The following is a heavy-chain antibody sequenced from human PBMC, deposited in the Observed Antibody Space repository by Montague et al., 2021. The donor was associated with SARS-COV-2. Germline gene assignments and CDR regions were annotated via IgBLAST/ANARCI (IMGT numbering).Heavy chain of an antibody. J-gene: IGHJ4*02. CDR1: GGLISGSSDY. V-gene: IGHV4-39*01. Sequence: SETLSLTCTVTGGLISGSSDYWGWIRQSPEKGLEWIASVDYSGNTYYSPSLKSRLTISVDTSKNQFSLKLNSVTAADTALYYCARREYSYGWGDWGQGTLVTVSS. CDR2: VDYSGNT. CDR3: ARREYSYGWGD. D-gene: IGHD5-18*01.